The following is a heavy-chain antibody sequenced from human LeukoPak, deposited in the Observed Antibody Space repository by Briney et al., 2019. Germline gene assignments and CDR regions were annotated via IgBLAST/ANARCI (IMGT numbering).Heavy chain of an antibody. Sequence: PGPSLRLSCAASGFTFSRFGMHWVRQAPGKGLEWVVFLRYDGSDKEYAESVKGRFIISRDNSKNTLYVQMDSLRIEDTGVYFCARDFSYGVKGAFEYWGQGTLVTVSS. D-gene: IGHD3-10*01. V-gene: IGHV3-30*02. CDR1: GFTFSRFG. CDR3: ARDFSYGVKGAFEY. CDR2: LRYDGSDK. J-gene: IGHJ4*02.